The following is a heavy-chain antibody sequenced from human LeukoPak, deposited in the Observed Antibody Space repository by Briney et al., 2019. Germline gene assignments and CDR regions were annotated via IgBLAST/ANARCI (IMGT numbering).Heavy chain of an antibody. CDR2: IYPGGSTT. J-gene: IGHJ4*02. V-gene: IGHV3-23*03. CDR3: AKAQRPDIGSDMYS. D-gene: IGHD5-12*01. CDR1: GFSFRTYS. Sequence: GGSLRLSCAASGFSFRTYSMNWVRQAPRERLEWVSLIYPGGSTTYYADSVKGRFTISTDDSKNTLYLQMYSLRADDTAVYYCAKAQRPDIGSDMYSWGRGPLVIVSS.